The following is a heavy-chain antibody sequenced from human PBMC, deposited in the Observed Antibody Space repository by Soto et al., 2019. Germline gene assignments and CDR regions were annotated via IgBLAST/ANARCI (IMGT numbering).Heavy chain of an antibody. V-gene: IGHV3-33*01. CDR1: GFTFSSYG. CDR2: IWSDGSNK. D-gene: IGHD6-19*01. CDR3: ARRAVAVYGMDV. J-gene: IGHJ6*02. Sequence: PGGSLRLSCAASGFTFSSYGMHWVRQAPGMGLEWVAVIWSDGSNKYYADTVKGRFTISRDNSKNTLYLQMNSLRAEDTAVYYCARRAVAVYGMDVWGQGTTVTVSS.